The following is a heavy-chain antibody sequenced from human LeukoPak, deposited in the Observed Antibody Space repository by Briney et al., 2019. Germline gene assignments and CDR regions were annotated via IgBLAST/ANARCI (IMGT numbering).Heavy chain of an antibody. D-gene: IGHD1-26*01. CDR2: IYYSGYS. Sequence: PSETPSLTCTVSGGSITSYYWAWLRQPPGKGPEWIGYIYYSGYSNYNPSLKSRVSMSVDTSKNQFSLKLSSVTAADTAVYYCAVGATKPGYFDYWGQGTLVTVSS. V-gene: IGHV4-59*12. CDR3: AVGATKPGYFDY. J-gene: IGHJ4*02. CDR1: GGSITSYY.